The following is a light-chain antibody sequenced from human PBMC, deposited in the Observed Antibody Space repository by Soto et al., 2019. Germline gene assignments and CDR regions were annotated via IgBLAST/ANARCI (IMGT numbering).Light chain of an antibody. Sequence: QSVLTQPRSVSGSPGQSVTISCTGTSSDVGRYSFVSWYRQHPGKAPKLIIYDVYKRPSGVPDRFSGSKSGNTASLTISGLQAEDETDYYCCSHAGDSVVFGTGTKLTVL. J-gene: IGLJ1*01. CDR2: DVY. CDR1: SSDVGRYSF. CDR3: CSHAGDSVV. V-gene: IGLV2-11*01.